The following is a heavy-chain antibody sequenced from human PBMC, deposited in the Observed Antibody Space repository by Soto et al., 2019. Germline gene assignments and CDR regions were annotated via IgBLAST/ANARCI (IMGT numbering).Heavy chain of an antibody. CDR2: ILPIFGTV. CDR1: GGTFSSYP. D-gene: IGHD6-13*01. CDR3: ARDLDGSRRFDY. J-gene: IGHJ4*02. Sequence: QVQLVQSGAEVKKPGSSVNVSCKASGGTFSSYPISWVRQAPGQGLEWMGWILPIFGTVNYAQKFQGRVTITADRSTSTAYMVLSSLRSEDTAVYYCARDLDGSRRFDYWGQGTLVTVSS. V-gene: IGHV1-69*06.